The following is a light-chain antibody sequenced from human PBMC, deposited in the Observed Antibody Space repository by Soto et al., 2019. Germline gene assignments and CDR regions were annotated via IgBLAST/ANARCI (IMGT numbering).Light chain of an antibody. CDR3: QQTYSTPSTWT. CDR2: AAS. V-gene: IGKV1-39*01. CDR1: QTISSY. Sequence: DINMTQTPSSLSASVGDRVTITCRARQTISSYLNWYQQTPGRAPKLLIYAASSLQGGVPSRFSGSGSGTDFTLTISSLQPEYFATFYCQQTYSTPSTWTFGQGTKV. J-gene: IGKJ1*01.